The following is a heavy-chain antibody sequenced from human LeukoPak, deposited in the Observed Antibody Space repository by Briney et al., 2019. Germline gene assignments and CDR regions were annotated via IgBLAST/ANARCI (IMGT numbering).Heavy chain of an antibody. CDR2: IWYDGSNK. J-gene: IGHJ4*02. D-gene: IGHD5-18*01. CDR1: GFTFSSYG. Sequence: GGSLRLSCAASGFTFSSYGMHWVRQAPGKGLEWVAVIWYDGSNKYYADSVKGRFTISRDNSKSTLYLQMNSLRAEDTAVYYCARDRGYSVYYFDYWGQGTLVTVSS. CDR3: ARDRGYSVYYFDY. V-gene: IGHV3-33*01.